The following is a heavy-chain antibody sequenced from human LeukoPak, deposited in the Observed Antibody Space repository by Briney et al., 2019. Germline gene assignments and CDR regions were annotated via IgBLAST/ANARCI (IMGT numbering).Heavy chain of an antibody. CDR1: GGSFSGYY. CDR3: AGESIVGADDIDY. J-gene: IGHJ4*02. Sequence: SETLSLTCAVYGGSFSGYYWSWIRQPPGKGLEWIGEINHSGSSNYNPSLKSRVTISVDMSKNQVSLKVSSVTAADTAVYYCAGESIVGADDIDYWGQGTLVTVSS. D-gene: IGHD1-26*01. CDR2: INHSGSS. V-gene: IGHV4-34*01.